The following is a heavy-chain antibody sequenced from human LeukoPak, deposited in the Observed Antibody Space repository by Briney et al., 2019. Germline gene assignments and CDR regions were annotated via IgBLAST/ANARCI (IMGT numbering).Heavy chain of an antibody. V-gene: IGHV1-18*01. D-gene: IGHD3-22*01. CDR3: ARDRGPYYYDSSGYRPFDY. CDR1: VYTFSNHG. J-gene: IGHJ4*02. CDR2: IGVYSGDT. Sequence: GASVKVSCKASVYTFSNHGISWVRQAPAQGLEWMGWIGVYSGDTKYAQNLQGGVTTTADTPTSTAYMELTSLTSDDTAVYYCARDRGPYYYDSSGYRPFDYWGQGTLVTVSS.